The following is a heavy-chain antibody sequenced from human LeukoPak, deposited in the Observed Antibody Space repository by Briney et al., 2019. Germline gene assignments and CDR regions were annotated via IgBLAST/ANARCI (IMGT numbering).Heavy chain of an antibody. Sequence: PSETLSLTCTVSGGSISSYYWSWIRQPPGKGLEWIGYIYYRGSTNYNPSLKSRVTISVDTSKNQFSLKLSSVTAADTAVYYCARGNYYGDNWFDPWGQGTLVTVSS. CDR3: ARGNYYGDNWFDP. V-gene: IGHV4-59*01. J-gene: IGHJ5*02. D-gene: IGHD3-10*01. CDR1: GGSISSYY. CDR2: IYYRGST.